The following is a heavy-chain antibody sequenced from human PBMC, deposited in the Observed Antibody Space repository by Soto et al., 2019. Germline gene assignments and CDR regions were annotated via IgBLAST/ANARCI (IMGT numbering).Heavy chain of an antibody. CDR2: IYYSGST. D-gene: IGHD6-6*01. CDR3: ARGLIAALVDY. Sequence: SETLSLTCTVSGGSISSYYWSWIRQPPGKGLEWIGYIYYSGSTNYNPSLESRVTISVDTSKNQFSLKLSSVTAADTAVYYCARGLIAALVDYWGQGTLVTVSS. J-gene: IGHJ4*02. CDR1: GGSISSYY. V-gene: IGHV4-59*01.